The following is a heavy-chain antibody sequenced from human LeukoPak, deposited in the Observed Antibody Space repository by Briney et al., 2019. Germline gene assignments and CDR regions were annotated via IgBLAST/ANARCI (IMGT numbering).Heavy chain of an antibody. D-gene: IGHD6-25*01. CDR3: ARGGYAANWFDS. V-gene: IGHV1-18*01. CDR1: GYIFSTFG. J-gene: IGHJ5*01. CDR2: ISTHNGNT. Sequence: ASVKVSCKASGYIFSTFGFTWVRQAPGQGLEWMGWISTHNGNTNYAQNLQGRVTMTTDTLTSTAYMELRSLRSDDTAVYYCARGGYAANWFDSWGQGTLVIVSS.